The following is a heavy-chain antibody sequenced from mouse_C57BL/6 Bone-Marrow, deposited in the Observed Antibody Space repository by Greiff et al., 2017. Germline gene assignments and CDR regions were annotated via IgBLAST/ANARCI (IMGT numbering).Heavy chain of an antibody. J-gene: IGHJ2*01. D-gene: IGHD2-2*01. V-gene: IGHV5-4*01. Sequence: EVKLVESGGGLVKPGGSLKLSCAASGFTFSSYAMSWVRQTPEKRLEWVATISDGGSYTYYPDNVKGRFTISRDNAKNNLYLQMSHLKSEDTAMYYCARDGSMVTLFDYWGQGTTLTVSS. CDR2: ISDGGSYT. CDR3: ARDGSMVTLFDY. CDR1: GFTFSSYA.